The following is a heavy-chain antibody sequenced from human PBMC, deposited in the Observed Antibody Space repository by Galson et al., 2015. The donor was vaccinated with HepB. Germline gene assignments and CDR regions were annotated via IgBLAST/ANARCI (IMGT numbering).Heavy chain of an antibody. J-gene: IGHJ5*02. D-gene: IGHD6-6*01. CDR2: IYPGDSDT. CDR1: GYSFTSYW. V-gene: IGHV5-51*01. Sequence: QSGAEVTKPGESLKISCKGSGYSFTSYWIGWVRQMPGKGLEWMGIIYPGDSDTRYSPSFQGQVTISADKSISTAYLQWSSLKASDTAMYYCARKQLPRPGAQFLARDWFDPWGQGTLVTVSS. CDR3: ARKQLPRPGAQFLARDWFDP.